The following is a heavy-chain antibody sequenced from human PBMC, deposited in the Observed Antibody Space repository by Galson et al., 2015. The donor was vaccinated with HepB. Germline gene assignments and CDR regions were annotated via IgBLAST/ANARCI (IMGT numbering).Heavy chain of an antibody. Sequence: SLRLSCAASGFTFSSYGMHWVRQAPGKGLEWVAVISYDGSNKYYADSVKGRFTISRDNSKNTLYLQMNSLRAEDTAVYYCAKVGHGDYRFYFDYWGQGTLVTVSS. D-gene: IGHD4-17*01. CDR1: GFTFSSYG. CDR2: ISYDGSNK. J-gene: IGHJ4*02. V-gene: IGHV3-30*18. CDR3: AKVGHGDYRFYFDY.